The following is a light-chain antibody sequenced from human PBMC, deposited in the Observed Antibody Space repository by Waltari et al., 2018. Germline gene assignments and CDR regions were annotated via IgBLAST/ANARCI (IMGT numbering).Light chain of an antibody. CDR3: QQYDAYPYT. CDR2: KAS. V-gene: IGKV1-5*03. J-gene: IGKJ2*01. CDR1: QSISDW. Sequence: IQMTQFPATLFASVGNRVTITCRASQSISDWLAWFQQKPGKAPNLLIYKASTLQTGVPSRFSGSGSGSEFTLTISSLQADDFATYFCQQYDAYPYTFGQGTKLEI.